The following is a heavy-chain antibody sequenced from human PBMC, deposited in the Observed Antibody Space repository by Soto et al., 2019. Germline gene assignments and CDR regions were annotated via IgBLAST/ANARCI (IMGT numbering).Heavy chain of an antibody. J-gene: IGHJ5*02. CDR1: GFVFSSYA. D-gene: IGHD2-21*01. Sequence: EVQLLESGGDLVQPGGSLRLSCAVSGFVFSSYAMSWVRQAPGKGLEWVSGISTSGDTTYYADSVKGRFTISRDNPKNTLYLQMNSLRVEDTAVYFCVKGCSLLRRGWIDPWGQGTLVTVSS. CDR2: ISTSGDTT. CDR3: VKGCSLLRRGWIDP. V-gene: IGHV3-23*01.